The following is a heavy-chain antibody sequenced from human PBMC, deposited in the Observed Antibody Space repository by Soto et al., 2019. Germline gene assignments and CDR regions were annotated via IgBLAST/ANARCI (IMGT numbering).Heavy chain of an antibody. CDR2: IYHSGST. CDR3: AKLQGYYYPEYFQH. J-gene: IGHJ1*01. V-gene: IGHV4-4*02. Sequence: QVQLQESGPGLVKPSGTLSLTCAVSGGSISSSNWWSWVRQPPGKGLEWIGEIYHSGSTNYNPSLESRVTISVDKSKNHFSLKLSSVTAADTAVYYGAKLQGYYYPEYFQHWGQGTLVTVSS. D-gene: IGHD3-22*01. CDR1: GGSISSSNW.